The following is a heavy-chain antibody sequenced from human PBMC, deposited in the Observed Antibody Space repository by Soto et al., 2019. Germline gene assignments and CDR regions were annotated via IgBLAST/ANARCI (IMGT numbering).Heavy chain of an antibody. J-gene: IGHJ4*02. V-gene: IGHV3-15*01. CDR2: IKSRADGGTT. Sequence: EVQLVESGGDFVKPGGSLRVSCAVSGFSFSNAWMSWVRQAPGKGLEWVGRIKSRADGGTTDYTAPVKGRFTISRDDSKNTVFLQMNSLKTEDTAVYYCTAHLGELFPLDYCGQGNLVTVSS. CDR3: TAHLGELFPLDY. D-gene: IGHD3-16*01. CDR1: GFSFSNAW.